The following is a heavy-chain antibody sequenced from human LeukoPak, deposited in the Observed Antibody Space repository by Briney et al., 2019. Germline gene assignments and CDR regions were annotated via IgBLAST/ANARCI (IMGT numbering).Heavy chain of an antibody. J-gene: IGHJ4*02. V-gene: IGHV1-46*03. CDR2: INPSGGST. CDR3: ARDKSSPEYYYDSSGYYSN. D-gene: IGHD3-22*01. Sequence: GASVKVSCKASGYTFTSYYIHWVRQAPGQGLEWMGIINPSGGSTSYAQKFQGRVTMTRDAATSTVYMELRSLRSEDTAVYYCARDKSSPEYYYDSSGYYSNWGQGTLVTVSS. CDR1: GYTFTSYY.